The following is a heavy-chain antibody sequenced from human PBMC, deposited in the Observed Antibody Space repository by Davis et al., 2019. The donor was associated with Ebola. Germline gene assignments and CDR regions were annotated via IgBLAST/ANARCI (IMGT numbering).Heavy chain of an antibody. CDR2: IFHTGNT. Sequence: PSETLSLTCAVSGGSISSANYWTWVRQPPGKGLEWLGEIFHTGNTYYNPSLKSRVTISVDRSRNQFSLKLNSVTAADTAVYYCARGNYYDSSAFAFDLWGQGTLVTVSS. D-gene: IGHD3-22*01. CDR1: GGSISSANY. CDR3: ARGNYYDSSAFAFDL. V-gene: IGHV4-4*02. J-gene: IGHJ3*01.